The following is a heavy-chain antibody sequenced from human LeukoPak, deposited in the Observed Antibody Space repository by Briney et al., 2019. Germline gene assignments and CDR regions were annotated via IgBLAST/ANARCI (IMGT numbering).Heavy chain of an antibody. J-gene: IGHJ4*02. Sequence: PGGSLRLSCAASGFTFSTYTMNWVRQAPGKGLEWVSSISDSSTYIYYADSVKGRFTISRDNAKNSLYLQMNSLRAEDTAVYYCAKEPRGSSSRLIYFDYWGQGTLVTVSS. CDR2: ISDSSTYI. D-gene: IGHD6-13*01. CDR1: GFTFSTYT. V-gene: IGHV3-21*04. CDR3: AKEPRGSSSRLIYFDY.